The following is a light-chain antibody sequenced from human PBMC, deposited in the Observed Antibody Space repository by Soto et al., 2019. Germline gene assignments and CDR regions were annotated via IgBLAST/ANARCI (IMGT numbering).Light chain of an antibody. CDR1: HTISIW. V-gene: IGKV1-5*03. CDR3: QHYNNYSQP. J-gene: IGKJ1*01. CDR2: KAA. Sequence: DIHMTHSPSTLSASLGEIVTITFRASHTISIWFAWYQQKPGKAPKLLIYKAATLKSGVPSRFSGSGSGTEFTLTISSLQPDDFATYYCQHYNNYSQPFGQGTKVDIK.